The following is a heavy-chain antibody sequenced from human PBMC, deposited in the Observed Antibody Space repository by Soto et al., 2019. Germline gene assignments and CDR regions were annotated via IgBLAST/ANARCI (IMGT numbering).Heavy chain of an antibody. D-gene: IGHD3-9*01. Sequence: QVQLQESGPGLVKPSETLSLTCTVSGGSISSYYWSWIRQPPGKGLEWIGYIYYSGSTNYNPSLKSRVTISVDTSKNQFPLKLSSVTAADTAEYYCARHPDYDILTGFDYWGQGTLVTVSS. CDR2: IYYSGST. V-gene: IGHV4-59*08. J-gene: IGHJ4*02. CDR1: GGSISSYY. CDR3: ARHPDYDILTGFDY.